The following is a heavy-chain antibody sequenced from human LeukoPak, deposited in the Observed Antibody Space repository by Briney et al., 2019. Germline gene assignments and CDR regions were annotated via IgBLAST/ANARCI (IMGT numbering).Heavy chain of an antibody. CDR2: IIPIFGIA. V-gene: IGHV1-69*04. CDR1: GGTFSSYA. Sequence: ASVKVSCKASGGTFSSYAISWVRQAPGQGLEWMGRIIPIFGIANHAQKFQGRVTITADKSTSTAYMELSSLRSEDTAVYYCARVVTPHDAFDIWGQGTMVTVSS. D-gene: IGHD5-18*01. J-gene: IGHJ3*02. CDR3: ARVVTPHDAFDI.